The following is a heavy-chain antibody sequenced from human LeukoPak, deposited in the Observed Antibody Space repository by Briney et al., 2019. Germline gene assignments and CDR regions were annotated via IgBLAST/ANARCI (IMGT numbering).Heavy chain of an antibody. V-gene: IGHV4-59*01. CDR1: SASISSYY. CDR3: ARETYYYDTSGYYYYYFDY. D-gene: IGHD3-22*01. J-gene: IGHJ4*02. Sequence: SETLSLTCTVSSASISSYYWSWIRQPPGKGLEWVGYVYYSGSTNYNPSLESRVTISVDTSKSQSSLKLTSVTAADTAVYYCARETYYYDTSGYYYYYFDYWGQGTLVTVSS. CDR2: VYYSGST.